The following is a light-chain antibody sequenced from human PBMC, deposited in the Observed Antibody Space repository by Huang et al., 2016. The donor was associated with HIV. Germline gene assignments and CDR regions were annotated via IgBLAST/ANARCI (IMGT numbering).Light chain of an antibody. Sequence: ETVLTQSPATLSVSPGDRAPLSCRASQSVSKYLAWYQQKPGQAPRLLIYDSSTRATDSPARFSGRGSGTDFILTSSSIEPEDFAIYYCQQRSGWPPIFTFGPGTRVDFK. J-gene: IGKJ3*01. CDR2: DSS. V-gene: IGKV3-11*01. CDR3: QQRSGWPPIFT. CDR1: QSVSKY.